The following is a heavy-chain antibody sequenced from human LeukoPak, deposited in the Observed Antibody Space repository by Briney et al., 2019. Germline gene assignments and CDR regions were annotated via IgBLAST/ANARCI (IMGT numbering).Heavy chain of an antibody. CDR3: TRNSGWYRLDY. CDR2: IKEDGSRI. CDR1: GFTFSTYW. Sequence: GGSLRISCTASGFTFSTYWMTWVRQAPGKGLEWVANIKEDGSRIGYGDSVKGRFTISRDNAKNSLFLQMNSLRADDMAVYYCTRNSGWYRLDYWGQGTLVTVPS. J-gene: IGHJ4*02. V-gene: IGHV3-7*01. D-gene: IGHD6-19*01.